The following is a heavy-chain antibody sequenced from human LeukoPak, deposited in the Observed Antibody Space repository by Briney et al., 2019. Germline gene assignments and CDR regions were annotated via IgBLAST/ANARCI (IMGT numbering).Heavy chain of an antibody. D-gene: IGHD5-12*01. V-gene: IGHV4-61*01. CDR1: GGSISSGTYY. CDR3: AGSDSRLRSLDAFDI. J-gene: IGHJ3*02. CDR2: IYYSGST. Sequence: SQTLSLTCTVSGGSISSGTYYWSWIRQPPGKGLEWIGYIYYSGSTNYNPSLKSRVTISVDTSKNQFSLKLSSVTAADTAVYYCAGSDSRLRSLDAFDIWGQGTMVTVSS.